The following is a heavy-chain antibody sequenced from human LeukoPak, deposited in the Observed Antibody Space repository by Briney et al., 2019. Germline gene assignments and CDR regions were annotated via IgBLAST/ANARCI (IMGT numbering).Heavy chain of an antibody. CDR1: GFTFSGYD. CDR3: ARDYDFWSGYYRALEY. Sequence: GGSLRLSCAASGFTFSGYDMNWVRQAPGKGLEWVSSISGSSSYIYYADSMKGRFTISRDNAKNSVFLQMNSLRAEDTALYYCARDYDFWSGYYRALEYWGQGNLVTVSS. V-gene: IGHV3-21*01. CDR2: ISGSSSYI. D-gene: IGHD3-3*01. J-gene: IGHJ4*02.